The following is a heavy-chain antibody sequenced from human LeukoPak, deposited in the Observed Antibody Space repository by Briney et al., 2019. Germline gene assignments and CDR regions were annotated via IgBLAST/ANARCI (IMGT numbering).Heavy chain of an antibody. CDR1: GFTFSSYY. D-gene: IGHD5-18*01. V-gene: IGHV3-48*01. CDR3: ARDLGRRGYSYGYFDY. J-gene: IGHJ4*02. CDR2: ISSSSSTI. Sequence: GGSLRLSCAASGFTFSSYYMNWVRQAPGKGLEWVSYISSSSSTIYYADSVKGRFTISRDNAKNSLYLQMNSLRAEDTAVYYCARDLGRRGYSYGYFDYWGQGTLVTVSS.